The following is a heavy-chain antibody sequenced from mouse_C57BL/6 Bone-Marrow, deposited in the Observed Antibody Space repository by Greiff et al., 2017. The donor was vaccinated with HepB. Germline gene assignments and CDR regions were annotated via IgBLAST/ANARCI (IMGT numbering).Heavy chain of an antibody. CDR2: IYPGGGYT. CDR3: ARMTAQAHFDY. V-gene: IGHV1-63*01. J-gene: IGHJ2*01. Sequence: VQLQQSGAELVRPGPSVKMSCKASGYTFTNYWIGWAKQRPGHGLEWIGVIYPGGGYTNYNEKFKGKATLTADNSSSTAYMQFSSLTSEDSAIYYCARMTAQAHFDYWGQGTTRTVSS. D-gene: IGHD3-2*02. CDR1: GYTFTNYW.